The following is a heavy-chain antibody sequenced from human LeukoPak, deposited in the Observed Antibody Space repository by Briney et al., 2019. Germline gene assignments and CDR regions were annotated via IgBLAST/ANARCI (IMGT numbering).Heavy chain of an antibody. V-gene: IGHV4-59*01. Sequence: NPSETLSLTCTVSGGSISNYYWSWIRQPPGKGLEYIGFIYHSGSTNYNPSFKSRVTMSVDKSKNQCSLRLSSVTAADTAIYLCARSTQASSTSFDYWGQGTLVTVSS. CDR2: IYHSGST. J-gene: IGHJ4*02. CDR3: ARSTQASSTSFDY. D-gene: IGHD6-6*01. CDR1: GGSISNYY.